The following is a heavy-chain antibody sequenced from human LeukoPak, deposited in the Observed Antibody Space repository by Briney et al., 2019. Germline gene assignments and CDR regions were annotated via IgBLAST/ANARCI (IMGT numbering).Heavy chain of an antibody. D-gene: IGHD3-10*01. CDR2: INGGDGNT. J-gene: IGHJ4*02. Sequence: GASVKVSCKASGYTFTGYYMHWVRQAPGQGLEWMGWINGGDGNTEYSQTFQDRITITRDTFASTTYMELNSLSSEDTAFYYCARAGTAIDYWGQGTLVTVSS. V-gene: IGHV1/OR15-3*02. CDR1: GYTFTGYY. CDR3: ARAGTAIDY.